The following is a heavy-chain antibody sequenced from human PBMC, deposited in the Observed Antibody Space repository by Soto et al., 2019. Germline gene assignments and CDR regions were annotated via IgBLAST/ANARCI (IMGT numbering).Heavy chain of an antibody. CDR2: ISSNGGST. CDR3: ARGPGYYFDY. CDR1: GFTFRSYA. J-gene: IGHJ4*02. Sequence: EVQLVETGGGLVQPGGSLRLSCAASGFTFRSYAMHWVRQAPGQGLEYVSAISSNGGSTYYANSVKGRFTISRDNSKNTLYLQMGSLRAEDMAVYYCARGPGYYFDYWGQGTLVTVSS. V-gene: IGHV3-64*01.